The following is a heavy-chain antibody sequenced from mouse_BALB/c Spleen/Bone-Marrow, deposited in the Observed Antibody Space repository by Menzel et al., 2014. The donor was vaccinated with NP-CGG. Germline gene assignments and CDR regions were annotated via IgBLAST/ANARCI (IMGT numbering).Heavy chain of an antibody. D-gene: IGHD2-2*01. CDR3: ARGLRRGPPY. CDR1: GYTFTSYW. CDR2: INPSTGYT. V-gene: IGHV1-7*01. Sequence: VHLQQSGAELAKPGASVKMSCKASGYTFTSYWMHWVKQRPGQGLEWIGYINPSTGYTEYNQKFKDKATLTADKSSSTAYMQLSSLTSEDSAAYYCARGLRRGPPYWGQGTLVTVSA. J-gene: IGHJ3*01.